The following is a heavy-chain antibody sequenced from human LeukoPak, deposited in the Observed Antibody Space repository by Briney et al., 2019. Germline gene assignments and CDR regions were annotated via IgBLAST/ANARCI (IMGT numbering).Heavy chain of an antibody. Sequence: PGGSLRLSCAASGFTFSSYSMNWVRQAPGKGLEWVSSISSSSSYIYYADSVKGRFTISRDNSKNTLYLQMNSLRAEDTAVYYCARDFLTTSLYGMDVWGQGTTVTVSS. CDR2: ISSSSSYI. D-gene: IGHD4-11*01. V-gene: IGHV3-21*01. CDR1: GFTFSSYS. CDR3: ARDFLTTSLYGMDV. J-gene: IGHJ6*02.